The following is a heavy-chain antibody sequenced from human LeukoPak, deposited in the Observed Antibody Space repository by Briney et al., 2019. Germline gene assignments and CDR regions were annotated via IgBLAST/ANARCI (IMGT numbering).Heavy chain of an antibody. CDR3: ARQKDDYGDYVGWFDP. J-gene: IGHJ5*02. D-gene: IGHD4-17*01. Sequence: TSETLSLTCAVSGGSISSYYWSWIRQPPGKGLGWIGYIYYSGSTNYNPSLKSRVTISVDTSKNQFSLKLSSVTAADTAVYYCARQKDDYGDYVGWFDPWGQGTLVTVSS. CDR1: GGSISSYY. V-gene: IGHV4-59*01. CDR2: IYYSGST.